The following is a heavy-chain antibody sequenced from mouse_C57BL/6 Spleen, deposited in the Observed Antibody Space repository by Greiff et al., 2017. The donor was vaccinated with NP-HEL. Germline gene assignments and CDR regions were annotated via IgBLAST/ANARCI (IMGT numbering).Heavy chain of an antibody. V-gene: IGHV1-15*01. J-gene: IGHJ2*01. Sequence: LVESGAELVRPGASVTLSCKASGYTFTDYEMHWVKQTPVHGLEWIGAIDPETGGTAYNQKFKGKAILTADKSSSTAYMELRSLTSEDSAVYYCTVPGYWGQGTTLTVSS. CDR2: IDPETGGT. CDR3: TVPGY. CDR1: GYTFTDYE.